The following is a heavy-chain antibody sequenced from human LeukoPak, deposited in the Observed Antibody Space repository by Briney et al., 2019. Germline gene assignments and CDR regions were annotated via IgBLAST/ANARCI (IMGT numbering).Heavy chain of an antibody. Sequence: SVKVSCKASGGTFSSYAISWVRRAPGQGLEWMGGIIPIFGTANYAQKFQGRVTITTDESTSTAYMELSSLRSEDTAVYYCARSGVGDYSNAFDPWGQGTLVTVSS. V-gene: IGHV1-69*05. J-gene: IGHJ5*02. CDR3: ARSGVGDYSNAFDP. D-gene: IGHD4-11*01. CDR2: IIPIFGTA. CDR1: GGTFSSYA.